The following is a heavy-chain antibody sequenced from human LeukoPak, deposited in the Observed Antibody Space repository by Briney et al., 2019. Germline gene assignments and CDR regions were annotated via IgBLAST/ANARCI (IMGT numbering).Heavy chain of an antibody. J-gene: IGHJ4*02. Sequence: PSESLSLTCTVSGDSINSRNYYWGWIRQPPGKGLEWIGSIYYSGSTYYNPSLKSRVTISVDTSKNQFSLKLSSVTAADTAVYYCARGSIAAAEVDYWGQGTLVTVSS. V-gene: IGHV4-39*07. CDR1: GDSINSRNYY. CDR2: IYYSGST. CDR3: ARGSIAAAEVDY. D-gene: IGHD6-13*01.